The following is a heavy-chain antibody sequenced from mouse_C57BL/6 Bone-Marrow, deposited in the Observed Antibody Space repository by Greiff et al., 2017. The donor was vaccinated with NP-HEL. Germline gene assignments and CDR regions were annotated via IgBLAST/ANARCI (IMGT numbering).Heavy chain of an antibody. V-gene: IGHV5-6*01. CDR3: TRKGPPYYYYAKDY. D-gene: IGHD6-5*01. J-gene: IGHJ4*01. CDR2: ISSGGSYT. Sequence: EVQVVESGGDLVKPGGSLKLSCAASGFTFSSYGMSWVRQTPDKRLEWVATISSGGSYTYYPDSVTGRFTISSANAKNTLYLKMSSLKYEDTAMYYYTRKGPPYYYYAKDYGGQGTSVTVSS. CDR1: GFTFSSYG.